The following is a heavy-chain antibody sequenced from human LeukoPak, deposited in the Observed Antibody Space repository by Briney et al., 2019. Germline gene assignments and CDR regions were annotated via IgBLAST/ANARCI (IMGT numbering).Heavy chain of an antibody. J-gene: IGHJ6*03. CDR1: GGSISSGSYY. CDR3: ARSPTTVTHTYYYYYYMDV. V-gene: IGHV4-61*02. Sequence: SETLSLTCTVSGGSISSGSYYWSWIRQPAGKGLEWIGRIYTSGSTNYNPSLKSRVTISVDTSKNQFSLKLSSVTAADTAVYYCARSPTTVTHTYYYYYYMDVWGKGTTVTISS. CDR2: IYTSGST. D-gene: IGHD4-17*01.